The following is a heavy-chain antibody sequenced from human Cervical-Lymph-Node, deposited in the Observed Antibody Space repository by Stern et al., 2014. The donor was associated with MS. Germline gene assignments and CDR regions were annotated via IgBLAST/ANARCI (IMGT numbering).Heavy chain of an antibody. J-gene: IGHJ6*02. Sequence: QVQLVQSGAEVKKPGASVKVPCKASGYTFTGYYLHWVRQAPGQGLEWMGRINPNSGDTKYAQNFQDRVTMTRDTSISTAYMELSRLRSDDTAVYYCARSLNWNDVEDYHYGLDVWGQGTTVTVS. CDR1: GYTFTGYY. CDR3: ARSLNWNDVEDYHYGLDV. CDR2: INPNSGDT. V-gene: IGHV1-2*06. D-gene: IGHD1-1*01.